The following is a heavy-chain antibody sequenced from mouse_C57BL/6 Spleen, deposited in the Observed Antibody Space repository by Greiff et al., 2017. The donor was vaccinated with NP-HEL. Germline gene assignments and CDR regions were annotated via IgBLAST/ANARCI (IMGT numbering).Heavy chain of an antibody. CDR3: ARPLYYYGSSGFDY. D-gene: IGHD1-1*01. V-gene: IGHV5-17*01. J-gene: IGHJ2*01. Sequence: EVKLVESGGGLVKPGGSLKLSCAASGFTFSDYGMHWVRQAPEKGLEWVAYISSGSSTIYYADTVKGRFTISRDNAKNTLFLQMTSLRSEDTAMYYCARPLYYYGSSGFDYWGQGTTLTVSS. CDR1: GFTFSDYG. CDR2: ISSGSSTI.